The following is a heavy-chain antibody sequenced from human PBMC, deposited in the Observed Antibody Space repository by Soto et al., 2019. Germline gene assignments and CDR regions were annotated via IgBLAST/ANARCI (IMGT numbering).Heavy chain of an antibody. Sequence: QVQLVESGGGVVQPGRSLRLSCAASGFTFSSYGMHWVRQAPGKGLEWVAVIWYDGSNKYYVDSVKGRFTISRDNSKNTLYLQMNSLRAEDTAVYYCARDAGGIAAAGTYFDYWGQGTLVTVSS. CDR3: ARDAGGIAAAGTYFDY. CDR2: IWYDGSNK. V-gene: IGHV3-33*01. D-gene: IGHD6-13*01. CDR1: GFTFSSYG. J-gene: IGHJ4*02.